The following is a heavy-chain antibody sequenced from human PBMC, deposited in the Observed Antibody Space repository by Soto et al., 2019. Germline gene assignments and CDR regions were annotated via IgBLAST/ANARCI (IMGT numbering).Heavy chain of an antibody. D-gene: IGHD6-19*01. V-gene: IGHV3-23*01. Sequence: EVQLLESGGGLVQPGGSLRLSCAASGFTFSSYAMCWVRQAPGTGLAWVSGISGSGDSTYYADSVKGRFTISRDNSKKTVYLQMNSLRAEDTAVYYCAKGVPGIAVAGTGYFQHWGQGTLVTVSS. CDR2: ISGSGDST. CDR1: GFTFSSYA. CDR3: AKGVPGIAVAGTGYFQH. J-gene: IGHJ1*01.